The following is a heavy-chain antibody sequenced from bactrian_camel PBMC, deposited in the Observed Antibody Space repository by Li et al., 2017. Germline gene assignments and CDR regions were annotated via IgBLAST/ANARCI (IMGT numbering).Heavy chain of an antibody. CDR1: GFTFSTRN. Sequence: VQLVESGGGLVQPGGSLRLSCAASGFTFSTRNMFWVRQAPGKGLEWVSTIYSGGDTNYANSVKGRFTISRDNARNTVTLQMYDLKTEDAGVYYVAMNFGYWGHGTQVTVS. V-gene: IGHV3S40*01. D-gene: IGHD3*01. CDR2: IYSGGDT. J-gene: IGHJ6*01. CDR3: AMNFGY.